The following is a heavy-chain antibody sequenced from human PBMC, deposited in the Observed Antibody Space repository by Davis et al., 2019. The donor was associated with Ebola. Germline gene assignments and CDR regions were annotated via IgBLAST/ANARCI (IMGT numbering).Heavy chain of an antibody. CDR2: TSYDGSYQ. Sequence: PGGSLRLSCAASGFTFSSYGMHWVRQAPGKGLEWVAVTSYDGSYQSYADSVKGRFTISRDNSKNTLYLQMNSLRPEDAAVYFCAKDLREIWVFSTRRQRGYSCYGMDVWGQGTTVTVSS. D-gene: IGHD2-2*01. J-gene: IGHJ6*02. V-gene: IGHV3-30*18. CDR3: AKDLREIWVFSTRRQRGYSCYGMDV. CDR1: GFTFSSYG.